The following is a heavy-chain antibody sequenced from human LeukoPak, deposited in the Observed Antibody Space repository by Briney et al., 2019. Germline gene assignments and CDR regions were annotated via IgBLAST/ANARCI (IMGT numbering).Heavy chain of an antibody. D-gene: IGHD2-15*01. CDR3: ARSRAATRFDY. CDR2: IDYSGST. J-gene: IGHJ4*02. CDR1: GGSISSSGYC. V-gene: IGHV4-39*07. Sequence: SETLSLTCTVSGGSISSSGYCWGWIRQPPGKGLEWIGSIDYSGSTNYNPSLKSRVTISVDTSKNQFSLKLSSVTAADTAVYYCARSRAATRFDYWGQGTLVTVSS.